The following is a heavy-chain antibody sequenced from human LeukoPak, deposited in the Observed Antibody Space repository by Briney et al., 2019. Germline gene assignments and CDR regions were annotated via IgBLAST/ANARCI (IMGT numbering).Heavy chain of an antibody. CDR2: IYYSGST. V-gene: IGHV4-59*01. Sequence: KTSETLSLTCTVSGGSISSYYWSWIRQPPGKGLEWIGYIYYSGSTDYNPSLKSRVTVSVDTSKNQFSLKLSSVTAADTAVYYCARGYQRYFAGMVNPWGQGTLVTVSS. CDR3: ARGYQRYFAGMVNP. CDR1: GGSISSYY. J-gene: IGHJ5*02. D-gene: IGHD3-9*01.